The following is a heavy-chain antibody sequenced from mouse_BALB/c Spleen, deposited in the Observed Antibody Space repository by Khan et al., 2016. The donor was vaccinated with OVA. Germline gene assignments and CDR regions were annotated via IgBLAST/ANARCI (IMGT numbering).Heavy chain of an antibody. Sequence: VRLQQSGPGLVKPSQSLSLTCTVTGYSITSDYAWNWIRQFPGNKLEWMGYISYSGNTKYNPSLKSRISVTRDTSKNQIFLQLNSVTAEDTATYYCARVYGGDFDYWGQGTTLTVSS. D-gene: IGHD2-10*02. CDR3: ARVYGGDFDY. J-gene: IGHJ2*01. V-gene: IGHV3-2*02. CDR1: GYSITSDYA. CDR2: ISYSGNT.